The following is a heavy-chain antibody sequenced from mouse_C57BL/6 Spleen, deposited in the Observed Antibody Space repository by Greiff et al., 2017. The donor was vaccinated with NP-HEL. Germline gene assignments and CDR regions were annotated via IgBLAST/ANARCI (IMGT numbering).Heavy chain of an antibody. J-gene: IGHJ2*01. D-gene: IGHD1-1*01. CDR1: GYTFTDYA. Sequence: QVQLKESGPELVRPGVSVKISCKGSGYTFTDYAMHWVKQSHAKSLEWIGVISTYYGDASYNQKFKDKATMTVDKSSSTAYMELARLTSEDSAVEYCASPYYYGSRYYFDDWGQGTTLTVSS. CDR3: ASPYYYGSRYYFDD. CDR2: ISTYYGDA. V-gene: IGHV1-67*01.